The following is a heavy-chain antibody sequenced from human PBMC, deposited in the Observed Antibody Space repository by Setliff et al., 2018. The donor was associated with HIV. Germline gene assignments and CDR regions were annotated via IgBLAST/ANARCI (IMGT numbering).Heavy chain of an antibody. CDR1: GYTFTSYY. D-gene: IGHD2-8*01. Sequence: ASVKVSCKASGYTFTSYYVHWVRQAPGQGLEWMGIINPISGNTNYAQNFQGRVTMTRDTSTSIVYMELSSLRSEDTAVYYCVRLTADRTNYYYYMDVWGKGTTVTVSS. CDR2: INPISGNT. CDR3: VRLTADRTNYYYYMDV. J-gene: IGHJ6*03. V-gene: IGHV1-46*01.